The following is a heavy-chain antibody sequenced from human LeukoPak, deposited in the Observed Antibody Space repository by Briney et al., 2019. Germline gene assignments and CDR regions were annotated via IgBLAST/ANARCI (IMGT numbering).Heavy chain of an antibody. Sequence: PGGSLRLSCAASGFTFSDYYMSWVRQAPGKGLEWVANIKQDGSEKYYVDSVKGRFTISRDNAKNSLYLQMNSLRAEDTAVYYCARDHSPVGAFDYWGQGTLVTVSS. CDR1: GFTFSDYY. J-gene: IGHJ4*02. CDR3: ARDHSPVGAFDY. D-gene: IGHD1-26*01. CDR2: IKQDGSEK. V-gene: IGHV3-7*01.